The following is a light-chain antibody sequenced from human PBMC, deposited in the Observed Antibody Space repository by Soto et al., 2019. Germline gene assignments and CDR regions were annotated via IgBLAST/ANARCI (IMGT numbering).Light chain of an antibody. CDR3: LQKYFYPFT. CDR1: QSVSSN. Sequence: EIVMTQSPVTLSVSPGESATLSCRASQSVSSNLAWYQQKPGQAPTLLIYGASARATGIPARFSGSGSGTEFTLTISSLQPEDFATYYCLQKYFYPFTFGPGTKVDIK. J-gene: IGKJ3*01. CDR2: GAS. V-gene: IGKV3-15*01.